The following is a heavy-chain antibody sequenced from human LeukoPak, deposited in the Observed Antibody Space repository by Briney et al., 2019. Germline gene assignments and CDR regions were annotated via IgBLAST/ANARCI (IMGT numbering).Heavy chain of an antibody. CDR2: IYYSGST. V-gene: IGHV4-59*12. CDR1: GGSISSYY. CDR3: ARCPRGIAVAGPSDY. D-gene: IGHD6-19*01. Sequence: PSETLSLTCTVSGGSISSYYWSWIRQPPGKGLEWIGYIYYSGSTNYNPSLKSRVTISVDTSKNQFSLKLSSVTAADTAVYYCARCPRGIAVAGPSDYWGQGTLVTVSS. J-gene: IGHJ4*02.